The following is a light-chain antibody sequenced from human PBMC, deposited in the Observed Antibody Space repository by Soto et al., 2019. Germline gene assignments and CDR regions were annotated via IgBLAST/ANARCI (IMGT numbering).Light chain of an antibody. CDR1: SSDVGGYKF. J-gene: IGLJ3*02. CDR2: EVS. Sequence: QSALTQPASVSGSPGQSITISCTGTSSDVGGYKFVSWYQQHPGEAPKLMIYEVSNRPSGVSNRFSGSKSGNTASLTISGLQAEDEADYYCSSYTTSSTRVFGGGTKLTVL. V-gene: IGLV2-14*01. CDR3: SSYTTSSTRV.